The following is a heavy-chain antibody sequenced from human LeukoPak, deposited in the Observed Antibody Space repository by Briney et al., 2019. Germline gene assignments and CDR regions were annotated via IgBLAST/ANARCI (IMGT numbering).Heavy chain of an antibody. D-gene: IGHD1-14*01. Sequence: PSETLSLTCTVSGASISSTGSYWAWIRQPPVKGLDWIGTISYAGSTNYNPSLNTRVTISTDTSNNQFSLRLSSVTDADTAVYYCARVAAGLKYGADYWGQGTLGTVSS. V-gene: IGHV4-39*07. CDR2: ISYAGST. CDR3: ARVAAGLKYGADY. J-gene: IGHJ4*02. CDR1: GASISSTGSY.